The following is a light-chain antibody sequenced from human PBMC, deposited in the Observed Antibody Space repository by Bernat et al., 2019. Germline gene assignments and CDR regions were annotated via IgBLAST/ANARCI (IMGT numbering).Light chain of an antibody. CDR3: QQSDNWPLT. J-gene: IGKJ4*01. Sequence: EIVMTQSPATLSVSPGERATLSCRASQSVSSNLAWYQQKPGQAPRLLIYGASTRATGIPARISGSGSGTEFTLTISSLQTEDFAVYYCQQSDNWPLTFGGGTKVEIK. CDR1: QSVSSN. V-gene: IGKV3-15*01. CDR2: GAS.